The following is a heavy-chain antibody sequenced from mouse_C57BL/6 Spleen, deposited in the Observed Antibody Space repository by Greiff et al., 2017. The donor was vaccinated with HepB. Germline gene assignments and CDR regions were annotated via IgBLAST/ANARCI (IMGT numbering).Heavy chain of an antibody. CDR3: ARRITTVVAYTRGYFDV. J-gene: IGHJ1*03. CDR2: IYPRSGNT. CDR1: GYTFTSYG. V-gene: IGHV1-81*01. D-gene: IGHD1-1*01. Sequence: QVQLQQSGAELARPGASVKLSCKASGYTFTSYGISWVKQRTGQGLEWIGEIYPRSGNTYYNEKFKGKATLTADKSSSTAYMELRSLTSEDSAVYCCARRITTVVAYTRGYFDVWGTGTTVTVSS.